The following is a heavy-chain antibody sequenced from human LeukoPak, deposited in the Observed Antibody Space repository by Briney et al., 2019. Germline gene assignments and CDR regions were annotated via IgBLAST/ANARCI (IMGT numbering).Heavy chain of an antibody. D-gene: IGHD3-3*01. CDR1: GFTVSSNY. CDR3: ARSRTIFGVVRWYFDY. J-gene: IGHJ4*02. CDR2: IYSGGST. Sequence: QPGGSLRLSCAASGFTVSSNYMSWVRQAPGKGLEWVSVIYSGGSTYYADSVKGRFTISRGNSKNTLYLQMNSLRAEDTAVYYCARSRTIFGVVRWYFDYWGQGTLVTVSS. V-gene: IGHV3-66*02.